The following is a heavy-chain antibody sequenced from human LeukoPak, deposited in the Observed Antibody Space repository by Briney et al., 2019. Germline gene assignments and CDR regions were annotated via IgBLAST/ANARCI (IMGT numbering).Heavy chain of an antibody. CDR1: GFTFSSYG. CDR3: AKDLSKELLYRRGKYYFDY. D-gene: IGHD2-8*01. CDR2: IRYDGTNK. J-gene: IGHJ4*02. V-gene: IGHV3-30*02. Sequence: GGSLRLSCAASGFTFSSYGMHWVRQAPGKGLEWVAFIRYDGTNKYYADSVKGRFTISRDNSKNTLYLQMNGLRAEDTAVYYCAKDLSKELLYRRGKYYFDYWGQGTLVTVSA.